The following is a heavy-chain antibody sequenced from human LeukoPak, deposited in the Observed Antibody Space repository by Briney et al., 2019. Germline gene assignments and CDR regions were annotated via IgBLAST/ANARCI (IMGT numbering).Heavy chain of an antibody. V-gene: IGHV3-30*02. D-gene: IGHD3-16*01. CDR3: AKDQSRKIMIGTSSRAPNDY. CDR1: GFTISSCG. CDR2: IRYGGTNR. Sequence: PGGSLRLSCAASGFTISSCGMHWVRQAPGKGLEWAAFIRYGGTNRYYADSVKGRFTISRDNSKNTLYLQMNSLRAEDTAVYYCAKDQSRKIMIGTSSRAPNDYWGQGTLVTVSS. J-gene: IGHJ4*02.